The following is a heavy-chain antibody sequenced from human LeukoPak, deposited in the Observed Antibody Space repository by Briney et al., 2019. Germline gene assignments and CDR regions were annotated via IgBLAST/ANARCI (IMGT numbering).Heavy chain of an antibody. CDR3: ARSYQPGYSYGPFDY. J-gene: IGHJ4*02. D-gene: IGHD5-18*01. CDR1: GGTFSSYA. V-gene: IGHV1-69*01. Sequence: GASVKVSCKASGGTFSSYAIIWVRQAPGQGLEWMGGIIPIFGTANYAQKFQGRVTITADESTSTAYMELSSLRSEDTAVYYCARSYQPGYSYGPFDYWGQGTLVTVSS. CDR2: IIPIFGTA.